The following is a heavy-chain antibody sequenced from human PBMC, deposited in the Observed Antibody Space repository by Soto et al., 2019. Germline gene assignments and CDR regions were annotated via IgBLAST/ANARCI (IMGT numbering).Heavy chain of an antibody. V-gene: IGHV4-31*03. CDR1: GGSISSGGYY. J-gene: IGHJ4*02. CDR3: ARVRSYYYDSSGFGFDY. D-gene: IGHD3-22*01. CDR2: IYYSGST. Sequence: PSETLSLTCTVSGGSISSGGYYWSWIRQHPGKGLEWIGYIYYSGSTYYKPSLKSRVTISVDTSKNQFSLKLSSVTAADTAVYYCARVRSYYYDSSGFGFDYWGQGTLVTVSS.